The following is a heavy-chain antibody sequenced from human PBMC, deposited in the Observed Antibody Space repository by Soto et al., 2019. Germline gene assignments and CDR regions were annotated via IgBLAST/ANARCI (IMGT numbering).Heavy chain of an antibody. Sequence: QVQLQESGPGLVKPSETLSLTCTVSGGSISSYYWSWIRQPPGKGLEWIWYIYYSGSTNYNPSLKSRVTISGDTAKDQVPLKVRSVTAADTGVYFCAGDQLWAYSGYSGFDYWGQGTLVTVSS. D-gene: IGHD5-12*01. J-gene: IGHJ4*02. V-gene: IGHV4-59*01. CDR1: GGSISSYY. CDR2: IYYSGST. CDR3: AGDQLWAYSGYSGFDY.